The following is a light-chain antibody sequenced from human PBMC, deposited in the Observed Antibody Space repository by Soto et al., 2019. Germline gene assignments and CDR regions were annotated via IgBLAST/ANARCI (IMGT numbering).Light chain of an antibody. CDR2: AAS. V-gene: IGKV1-39*01. Sequence: DIQMTQSPSSLSASVGGRVTITCRASQSISTYLNWYQQKPGKAPKLLIFAASSLQSEVPSRFSGSGSGTDFTLTISSLEPEDYGVYHCQQYGNSPITFGHGTRLEIK. CDR3: QQYGNSPIT. J-gene: IGKJ5*01. CDR1: QSISTY.